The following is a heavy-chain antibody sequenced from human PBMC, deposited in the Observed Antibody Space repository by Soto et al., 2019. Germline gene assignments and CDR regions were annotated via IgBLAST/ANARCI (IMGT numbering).Heavy chain of an antibody. CDR2: IYYSGST. V-gene: IGHV4-39*02. D-gene: IGHD1-26*01. Sequence: QLQLQESGPGLVKPSETLSLTCTVSGGSISSSIYYWGWIRQPPGKGLEWIGSIYYSGSTYYNPSIKSRVTISVDTSKNHFSLKLSSVTAADTAVYYCATQEVGGSYVYTFDPWGQGTLVTVSS. CDR1: GGSISSSIYY. J-gene: IGHJ5*02. CDR3: ATQEVGGSYVYTFDP.